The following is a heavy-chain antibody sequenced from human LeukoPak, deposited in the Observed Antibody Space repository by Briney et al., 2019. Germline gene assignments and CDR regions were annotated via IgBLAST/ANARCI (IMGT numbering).Heavy chain of an antibody. CDR1: GFALRSYW. CDR2: INSDGSIT. CDR3: ARIGEAGVPFAMDV. V-gene: IGHV3-74*01. D-gene: IGHD3-3*01. Sequence: GGSLRLSCAASGFALRSYWIHWVRQDPGEGLVWVSRINSDGSITNYADSVKGRFTISRDNAENPVDLHMSSLRAEDTAVYYCARIGEAGVPFAMDVWGPGTTVTVSS. J-gene: IGHJ6*02.